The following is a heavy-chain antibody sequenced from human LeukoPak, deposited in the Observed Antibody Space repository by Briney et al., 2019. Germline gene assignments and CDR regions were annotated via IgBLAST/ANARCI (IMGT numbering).Heavy chain of an antibody. CDR3: ARKGLCSGAMDV. V-gene: IGHV3-21*01. CDR2: ISSRNTYI. J-gene: IGHJ6*02. CDR1: GSTFSNSS. Sequence: NPGGSLTLSCVASGSTFSNSSMHWVRQAPGKGLEWVSSISSRNTYINYAEAVRGRFTISRDNGQNSVFLQMNSLRVDDTAQYFCARKGLCSGAMDVWGQASTVTVSS. D-gene: IGHD3-10*02.